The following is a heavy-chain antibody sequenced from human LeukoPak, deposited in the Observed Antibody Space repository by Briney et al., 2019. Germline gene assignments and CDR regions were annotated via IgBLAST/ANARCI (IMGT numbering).Heavy chain of an antibody. Sequence: PSETLSLTCAVSGYSISSGYYWGWIRQPPGKGLEWIGSIYHSGSTYYNPSLKSRVTISVDTSKNQFSLKLSSVTAADTAVYYCARLLAPLNYYDSSGKYYFDYWGQGTLVTVSS. CDR3: ARLLAPLNYYDSSGKYYFDY. V-gene: IGHV4-38-2*01. CDR1: GYSISSGYY. D-gene: IGHD3-22*01. CDR2: IYHSGST. J-gene: IGHJ4*02.